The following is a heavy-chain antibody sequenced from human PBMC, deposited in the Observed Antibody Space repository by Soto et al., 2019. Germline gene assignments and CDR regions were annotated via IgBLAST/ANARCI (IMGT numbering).Heavy chain of an antibody. J-gene: IGHJ1*01. Sequence: QVQLVESGGGVVQPGRSLRLSCAASGFTFTIYAMHWVRQAPGKGLEWVTLISYDGSNKYYADSVKGRFTISRDNSKNTVYLQMNSWRAEDTAVYYCAGEYYSGTFQHWGQGTLVTVSS. D-gene: IGHD1-26*01. CDR3: AGEYYSGTFQH. V-gene: IGHV3-30-3*01. CDR2: ISYDGSNK. CDR1: GFTFTIYA.